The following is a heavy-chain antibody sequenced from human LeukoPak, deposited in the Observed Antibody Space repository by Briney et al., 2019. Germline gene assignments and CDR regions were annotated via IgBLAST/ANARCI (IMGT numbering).Heavy chain of an antibody. V-gene: IGHV3-66*02. Sequence: GGSLRLSCAASGFTVSSNYMNWVRQAPGKGLEWVSVIYSGGSTYYADSVKGRFTFSRDNSKNTLYLQMNSLRAEDTAVYYCARVFSSGWLVDYWGQGTLVTVSS. CDR3: ARVFSSGWLVDY. CDR1: GFTVSSNY. CDR2: IYSGGST. D-gene: IGHD6-19*01. J-gene: IGHJ4*02.